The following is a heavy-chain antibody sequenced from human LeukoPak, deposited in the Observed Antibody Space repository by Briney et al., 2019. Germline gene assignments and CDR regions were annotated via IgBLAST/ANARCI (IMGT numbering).Heavy chain of an antibody. J-gene: IGHJ4*02. V-gene: IGHV4-59*08. CDR2: IYYTGNT. Sequence: SETLSLTCAVSTLSVINYYWSWIRQPPGKGLEWIGYIYYTGNTNYNPSLKSRVTLSLDTSKNQFSLRLNSLTATDTAVYYCARHASYFYSSPYADWGQGTLVTVSS. CDR1: TLSVINYY. D-gene: IGHD3-22*01. CDR3: ARHASYFYSSPYAD.